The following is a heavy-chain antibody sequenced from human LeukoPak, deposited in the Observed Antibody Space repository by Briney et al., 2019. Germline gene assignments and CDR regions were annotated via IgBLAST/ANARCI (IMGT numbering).Heavy chain of an antibody. CDR2: IYHTGST. Sequence: KTSETLSLTCTVSGGSISAYYWNWIRQSPGKGLEWIGYIYHTGSTKHNPSLKSRVTISVDTSKNQFSLKLTSVTAADTAVYYCARITKTYYYDSSGYIGAFDIWGQGTMVTVSS. D-gene: IGHD3-22*01. CDR3: ARITKTYYYDSSGYIGAFDI. CDR1: GGSISAYY. J-gene: IGHJ3*02. V-gene: IGHV4-59*08.